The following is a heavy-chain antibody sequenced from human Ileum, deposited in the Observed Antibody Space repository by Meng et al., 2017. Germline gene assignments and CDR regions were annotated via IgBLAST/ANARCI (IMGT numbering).Heavy chain of an antibody. CDR1: GYTFSSLD. Sequence: QVQLVQSGAEVKKPGASVKVSCKASGYTFSSLDINWVRQAPGQGLEWMGWMSPRSDDTGYAQKFQGRVTMTRDTSISTAYMELSSLTSEGTAIYYCARGVTAGLDYWGQGTLVTVSS. CDR3: ARGVTAGLDY. D-gene: IGHD5-18*01. J-gene: IGHJ4*02. CDR2: MSPRSDDT. V-gene: IGHV1-8*01.